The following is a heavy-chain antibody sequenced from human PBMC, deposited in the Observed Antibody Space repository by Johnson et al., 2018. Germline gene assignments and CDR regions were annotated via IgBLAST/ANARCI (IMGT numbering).Heavy chain of an antibody. CDR1: GFTFDDYA. V-gene: IGHV3-9*01. Sequence: VQLVESGGGLVQXGRSLRLXCAASGFTFDDYAMHWVRPAPGKGLAGGSGISWTSGSIGYADFVKGRFTLSRDNAKHSRYLQMKSPSAEDTALFYCAKDMVSSSFVLVDGWGQGTTVTVSS. CDR2: ISWTSGSI. J-gene: IGHJ6*02. CDR3: AKDMVSSSFVLVDG. D-gene: IGHD6-6*01.